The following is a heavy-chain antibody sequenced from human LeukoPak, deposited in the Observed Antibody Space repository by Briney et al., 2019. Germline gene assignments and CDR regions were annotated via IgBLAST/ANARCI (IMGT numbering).Heavy chain of an antibody. CDR2: ISGSGAST. V-gene: IGHV3-23*01. CDR1: GFTFSSYA. J-gene: IGHJ4*02. D-gene: IGHD3-22*01. Sequence: GGSLRLSCAASGFTFSSYAMSWVRQAPGKGLEWVSAISGSGASTYYADSVKGRFTISRDNSKNTLYLQMNSLRAEDTAVYYCAKDSTYYYDSSAYSSNFDYWGQGTLVTVSS. CDR3: AKDSTYYYDSSAYSSNFDY.